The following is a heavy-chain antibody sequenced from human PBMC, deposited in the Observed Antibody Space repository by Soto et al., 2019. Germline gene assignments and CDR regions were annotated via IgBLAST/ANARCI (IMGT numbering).Heavy chain of an antibody. CDR3: ATDMGPGSGTALDY. J-gene: IGHJ4*02. CDR1: GFTFSSHG. V-gene: IGHV3-23*01. CDR2: ISASGVTT. D-gene: IGHD3-10*01. Sequence: EVQMLESGGGLVQPGGSLRLSCAASGFTFSSHGMSWVRQAPGKWLEWVSTISASGVTTFYGDSVKGRFTVSRDNSKNTMYLQMNSLRVEDTALYYCATDMGPGSGTALDYWGQGTLVTVSS.